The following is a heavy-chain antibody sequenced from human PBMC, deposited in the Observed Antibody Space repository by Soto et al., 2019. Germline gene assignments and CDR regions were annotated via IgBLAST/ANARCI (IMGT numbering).Heavy chain of an antibody. CDR3: AKDRRFSGYYDSSRYLGHAFDI. J-gene: IGHJ3*02. Sequence: GGSLRLSCAASGFTFSSYAMSWVRQAPGKGLEWVSAISGSGGSTYYADSVKGRFTISRDNSKNTLYLQMNSLRAEDTAVYYCAKDRRFSGYYDSSRYLGHAFDIWGQGTMVTVSS. V-gene: IGHV3-23*01. CDR1: GFTFSSYA. CDR2: ISGSGGST. D-gene: IGHD3-22*01.